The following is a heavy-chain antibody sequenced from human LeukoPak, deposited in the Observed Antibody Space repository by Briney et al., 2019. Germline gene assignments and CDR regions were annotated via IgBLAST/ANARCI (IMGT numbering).Heavy chain of an antibody. V-gene: IGHV4-34*01. CDR1: GGSFSGYY. J-gene: IGHJ6*03. D-gene: IGHD2-2*01. Sequence: SETLTLTCAVYGGSFSGYYWSWIRQPPGKGLEWFGEINHSGSTNYNPSTKSRVTTSVDTSKNQFSLKLSSVTAADTAVYCCSSGAPGSSSNSCYCYYYYYYMDYWGKGTTVTVSS. CDR3: SSGAPGSSSNSCYCYYYYYYMDY. CDR2: INHSGST.